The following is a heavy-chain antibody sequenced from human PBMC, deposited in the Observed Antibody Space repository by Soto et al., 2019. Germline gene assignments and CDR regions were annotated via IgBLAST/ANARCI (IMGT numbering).Heavy chain of an antibody. V-gene: IGHV3-33*01. J-gene: IGHJ4*02. Sequence: QVQLVESGGGVVQPGRSLRLSCAASGFTFNSYGMHWVRQAPGKGLEWVAVIWYDGSNKYYADSVKGRFTISRDNSKNTLYLQMNSLRAEDTAVSYCARAGGDLWFGELDWGQGTLVTVSS. CDR3: ARAGGDLWFGELD. CDR1: GFTFNSYG. CDR2: IWYDGSNK. D-gene: IGHD3-10*01.